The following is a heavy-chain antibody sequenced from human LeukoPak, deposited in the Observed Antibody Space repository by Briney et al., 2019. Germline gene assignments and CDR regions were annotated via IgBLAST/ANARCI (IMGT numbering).Heavy chain of an antibody. CDR2: ISYSGST. D-gene: IGHD3-16*01. CDR1: GGSISSYY. Sequence: SETLSLTCTVSGGSISSYYWSWIRQPPGKGLEWIGHISYSGSTNYNPSLKSRVTISVDTSKNQFSLKLSSVTAADTAVYYCARDKVWAFDIWGQGTMVTVSS. CDR3: ARDKVWAFDI. J-gene: IGHJ3*02. V-gene: IGHV4-59*01.